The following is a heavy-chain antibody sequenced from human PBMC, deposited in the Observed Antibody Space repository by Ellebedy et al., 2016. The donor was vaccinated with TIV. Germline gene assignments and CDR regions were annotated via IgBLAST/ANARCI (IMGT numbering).Heavy chain of an antibody. CDR2: SFSSGSA. CDR3: ATYNMGRLDH. D-gene: IGHD1-1*01. Sequence: MPSETLSLTCTVSGGSISTYFWSWIRQPPGKGLEWIGYSFSSGSAKYSPSLKSRVSISIDTPKNHFSLRLRSVTAANTAVYYCATYNMGRLDHWGQGALVTVSS. J-gene: IGHJ4*02. CDR1: GGSISTYF. V-gene: IGHV4-4*08.